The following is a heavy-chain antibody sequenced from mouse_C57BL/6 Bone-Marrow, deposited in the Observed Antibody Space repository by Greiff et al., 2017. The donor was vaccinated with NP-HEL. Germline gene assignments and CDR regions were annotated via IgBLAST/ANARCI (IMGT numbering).Heavy chain of an antibody. J-gene: IGHJ1*03. Sequence: QVTLKVSGPGILQPSQTLSLTCSFSGFSMSTFGMGVGWIRQPSGQGLEWLAHIWWDDDKYYNPALKRRLTISKDTSKNQVFLKIANVDTPDTATYYCARIELTTVVATDFDVWGTGTTVTVSS. V-gene: IGHV8-8*01. D-gene: IGHD1-1*01. CDR3: ARIELTTVVATDFDV. CDR2: IWWDDDK. CDR1: GFSMSTFGMG.